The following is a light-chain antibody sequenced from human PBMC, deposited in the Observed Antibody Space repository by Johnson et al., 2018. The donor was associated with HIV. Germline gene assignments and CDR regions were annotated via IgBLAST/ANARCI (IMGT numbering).Light chain of an antibody. Sequence: QSVLTQPPSVSAAPGQKVTISCSGSSSNIGNNYVSWYQQLPGTAPKLLIYDNNQRPSGIPDRFSGSKSGTSATLGITGLQTGDEADYYCGTWDSSLSSYVVGTGTKVTVL. J-gene: IGLJ1*01. V-gene: IGLV1-51*01. CDR1: SSNIGNNY. CDR3: GTWDSSLSSYV. CDR2: DNN.